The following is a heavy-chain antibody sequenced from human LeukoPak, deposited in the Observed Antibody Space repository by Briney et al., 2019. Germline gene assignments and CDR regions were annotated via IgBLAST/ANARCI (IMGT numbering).Heavy chain of an antibody. J-gene: IGHJ6*02. D-gene: IGHD4-17*01. Sequence: SGGSLRLSCAASGFTFSSYAMSWVRQAPGKGLEWVSAISGSGGSTYYADSVKGRFTISRDNSKNTLYLQMNSLRAEDTAVYYCARSSTVTLYYYGMDVWGQGTTVTVSS. CDR1: GFTFSSYA. CDR3: ARSSTVTLYYYGMDV. V-gene: IGHV3-23*01. CDR2: ISGSGGST.